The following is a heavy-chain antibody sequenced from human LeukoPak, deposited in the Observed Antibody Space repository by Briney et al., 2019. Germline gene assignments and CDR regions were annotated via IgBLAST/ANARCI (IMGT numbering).Heavy chain of an antibody. Sequence: ETLSLTCTVSGYSISSGYYWGWIRQPPGKGLEWVSSIYGSGVSTFYADSVQGRFTISRDNFQNTLSLQMNSLRADDTAVYYCAKDLGLSLGSTPFDYWGQGTLVTVSS. J-gene: IGHJ4*02. CDR2: IYGSGVST. CDR3: AKDLGLSLGSTPFDY. CDR1: GYSISSGYY. D-gene: IGHD1-26*01. V-gene: IGHV3-23*01.